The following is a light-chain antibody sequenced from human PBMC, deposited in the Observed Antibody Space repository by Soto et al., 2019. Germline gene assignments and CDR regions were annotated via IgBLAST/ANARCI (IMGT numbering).Light chain of an antibody. CDR2: EVS. CDR1: SSDIGGYNY. CDR3: CSYTNTSTPFV. V-gene: IGLV2-14*01. J-gene: IGLJ1*01. Sequence: QSALTQPASVSGSPGQSITISCTGTSSDIGGYNYVSWYQQHPGKAPKLMISEVSNRPSGVSNRFSGSKSGNTASLTISGLQTEDEADYYCCSYTNTSTPFVFGTGTKVTVL.